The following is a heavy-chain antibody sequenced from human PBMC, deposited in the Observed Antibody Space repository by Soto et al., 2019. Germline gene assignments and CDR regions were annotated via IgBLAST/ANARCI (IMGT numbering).Heavy chain of an antibody. CDR3: ASIVFRTSYAASGWFDP. J-gene: IGHJ5*02. CDR2: IYPGDSDT. Sequence: EVQLVQSGAEVKKPGESLKISCKGSGYSFTSYWIGWVRQMPGKGLEWMGIIYPGDSDTRYSPSFQGQVTISADKSIRPAYLHCRSPNSSATAMSYCASIVFRTSYAASGWFDPCAQATLVTVSS. V-gene: IGHV5-51*01. CDR1: GYSFTSYW. D-gene: IGHD6-6*01.